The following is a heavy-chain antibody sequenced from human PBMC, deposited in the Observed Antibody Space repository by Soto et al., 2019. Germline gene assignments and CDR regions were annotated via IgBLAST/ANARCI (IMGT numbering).Heavy chain of an antibody. D-gene: IGHD5-18*01. Sequence: ASVKVSCKASGYSFTDYDINWLRQATGQGLEWMGWMNPNSGNTGYSQKFQGRVTMTRDTSTSTAYMELSSLTSDDTAVYYCARDSPSRRVTPFDYWGQGTLVTVSS. CDR2: MNPNSGNT. CDR1: GYSFTDYD. J-gene: IGHJ4*02. CDR3: ARDSPSRRVTPFDY. V-gene: IGHV1-8*01.